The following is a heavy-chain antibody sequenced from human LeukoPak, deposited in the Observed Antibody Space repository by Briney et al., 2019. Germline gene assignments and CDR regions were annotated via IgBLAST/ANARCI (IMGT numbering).Heavy chain of an antibody. CDR3: AGGIAAADT. J-gene: IGHJ4*02. V-gene: IGHV3-74*01. Sequence: GGSLRLSCAASGFTFSSYGMSWVRQAPGKGLVWVSRINSDGSSRSYADSVKGRFTISRDKAKNTLYLQMNSLRAEDTAVYYCAGGIAAADTWGQGTLVTVSS. D-gene: IGHD6-13*01. CDR2: INSDGSSR. CDR1: GFTFSSYG.